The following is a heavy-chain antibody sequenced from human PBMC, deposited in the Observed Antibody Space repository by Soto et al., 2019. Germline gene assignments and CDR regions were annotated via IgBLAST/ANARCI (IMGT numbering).Heavy chain of an antibody. CDR3: ARAGRDCSSTSCYRYYYYGMDV. Sequence: ASVKVSCKASGYTFTGYYMHWVRQAPGQGLEWMGWINPNSGGTNYAQKFQGRVTMTRDTSISTAYMELSRLRSDDTAVYYCARAGRDCSSTSCYRYYYYGMDVWGHGTTVTSP. V-gene: IGHV1-2*02. CDR2: INPNSGGT. CDR1: GYTFTGYY. J-gene: IGHJ6*02. D-gene: IGHD2-2*01.